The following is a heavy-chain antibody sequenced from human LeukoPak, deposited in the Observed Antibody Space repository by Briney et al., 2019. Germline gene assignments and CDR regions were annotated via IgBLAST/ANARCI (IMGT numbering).Heavy chain of an antibody. CDR3: ARPGTTEYYAFDI. Sequence: PGGSLRLSCAASRFTFSTYEMNWVRQAPGKGLEWVSYIPSSGSTIYYVDSVKGRFTISRDNSKNTLYLQMNSLRAEDTAVYYCARPGTTEYYAFDIWGQATMVTVCS. CDR2: IPSSGSTI. D-gene: IGHD1-1*01. J-gene: IGHJ3*02. V-gene: IGHV3-48*03. CDR1: RFTFSTYE.